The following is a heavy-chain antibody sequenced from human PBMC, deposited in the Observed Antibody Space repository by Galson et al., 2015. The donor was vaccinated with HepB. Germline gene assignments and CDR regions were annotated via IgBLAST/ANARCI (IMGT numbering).Heavy chain of an antibody. D-gene: IGHD6-13*01. Sequence: SLRLSCAASGFTVSSNYMSWVRQAPGKGLEWVSVIYSGGSTYYADSVKGRFTISRDNSKNTLYLQMNSLRAEDTAVYYCAILGIAAAGRDYWGQGTLVTVSS. CDR3: AILGIAAAGRDY. J-gene: IGHJ4*02. V-gene: IGHV3-66*01. CDR1: GFTVSSNY. CDR2: IYSGGST.